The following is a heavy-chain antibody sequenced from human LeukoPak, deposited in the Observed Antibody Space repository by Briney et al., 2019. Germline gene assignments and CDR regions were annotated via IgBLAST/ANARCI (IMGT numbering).Heavy chain of an antibody. CDR2: IYSGGST. CDR3: AKRGAAAGQEY. V-gene: IGHV3-66*01. Sequence: GVSLRLSCAASGFTVSSNYMSWVRQAPGKGLEWVSVIYSGGSTYYADSVKGRFTISRDNSKNTLYLQMNTLRAEDTAVYYCAKRGAAAGQEYWGQGTLVTVSS. CDR1: GFTVSSNY. J-gene: IGHJ4*02. D-gene: IGHD6-13*01.